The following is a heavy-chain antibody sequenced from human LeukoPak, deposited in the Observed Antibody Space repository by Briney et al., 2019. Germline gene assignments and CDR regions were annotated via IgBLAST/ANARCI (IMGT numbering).Heavy chain of an antibody. D-gene: IGHD2-2*01. V-gene: IGHV3-23*01. CDR3: AKDGIGSSSSTLYYFDY. J-gene: IGHJ4*02. CDR1: GFTFSSYA. Sequence: PGGSLRLSCAASGFTFSSYAMNWVRQAPGKGLEWVSGISGSGGSTYYADSVRGRFTISRDNSKNTLYLQMNSLRAEDTAVYYCAKDGIGSSSSTLYYFDYWGQGTLVTVSS. CDR2: ISGSGGST.